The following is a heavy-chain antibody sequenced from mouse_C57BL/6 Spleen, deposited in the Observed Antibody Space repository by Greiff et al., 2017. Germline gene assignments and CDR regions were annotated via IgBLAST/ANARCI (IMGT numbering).Heavy chain of an antibody. D-gene: IGHD1-2*01. CDR1: GFTFSDYY. V-gene: IGHV5-16*01. Sequence: EVMMVESEGGLVQPGSSMKLSCTASGFTFSDYYMAWVRQVPEKGLEWVANVNYDGSSTYYLDSLKSRFIISRDKAKNRLYLLMSSLKSEDTATYYCARDGGYGPFAYWGQGTLVTVSA. J-gene: IGHJ3*01. CDR3: ARDGGYGPFAY. CDR2: VNYDGSST.